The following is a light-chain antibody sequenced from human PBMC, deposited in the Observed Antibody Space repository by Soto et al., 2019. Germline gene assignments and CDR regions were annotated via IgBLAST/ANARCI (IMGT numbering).Light chain of an antibody. CDR2: DAS. Sequence: EIVLTQSPATLSLSPGERATLSCRASQSVSSYLAWSQQKPGQAPRLLIYDASNSANGIPPRFSGSESGTDFTLTISSLVPEDFAVYYCEESGNWPLTFGGGTKVEIK. CDR1: QSVSSY. J-gene: IGKJ4*01. V-gene: IGKV3-11*01. CDR3: EESGNWPLT.